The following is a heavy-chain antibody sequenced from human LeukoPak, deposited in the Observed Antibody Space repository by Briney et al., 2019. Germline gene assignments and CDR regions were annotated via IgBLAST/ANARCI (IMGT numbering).Heavy chain of an antibody. J-gene: IGHJ1*01. V-gene: IGHV3-66*01. CDR2: IYSGGST. D-gene: IGHD3-22*01. CDR1: GFTVSSNY. Sequence: PGGSLRLSCAASGFTVSSNYMSWVRQAPGKGLEWVSVIYSGGSTYYADSVKGRFTISRDNSKNTLYLQMNSLRAEDTAVYYCARDYYDSSAEYFQHWGQGTLATVSS. CDR3: ARDYYDSSAEYFQH.